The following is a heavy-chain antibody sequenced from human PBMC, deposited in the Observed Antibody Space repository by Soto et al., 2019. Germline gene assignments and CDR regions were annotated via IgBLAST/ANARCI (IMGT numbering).Heavy chain of an antibody. CDR3: ARGGGSYYIAY. J-gene: IGHJ4*02. Sequence: QVHLQESGPGLVKPSETLSLTCTVSGGSVSSGSYSWSWIRQPPGKGLEWIGYIYHSGTTNYNPSLKSRVAISMDTSKHQFSLRLSSVTTADTAVYYCARGGGSYYIAYWGQGTLVTVSP. CDR1: GGSVSSGSYS. V-gene: IGHV4-61*01. D-gene: IGHD2-15*01. CDR2: IYHSGTT.